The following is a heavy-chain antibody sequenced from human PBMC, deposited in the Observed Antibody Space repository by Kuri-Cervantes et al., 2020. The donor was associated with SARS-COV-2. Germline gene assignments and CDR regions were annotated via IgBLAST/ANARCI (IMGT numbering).Heavy chain of an antibody. CDR2: ISGSGGST. J-gene: IGHJ6*02. V-gene: IGHV3-23*01. CDR1: GFMFSDYW. D-gene: IGHD6-13*01. Sequence: GESLKISCAATGFMFSDYWMSWVRQAPGKGLEWVSAISGSGGSTYYADSVKGRFTISRDNSKNTLYLQMNSLRAEDTAVYYCAKDRLSSWYHQYGMDVWGQGTTVTVSS. CDR3: AKDRLSSWYHQYGMDV.